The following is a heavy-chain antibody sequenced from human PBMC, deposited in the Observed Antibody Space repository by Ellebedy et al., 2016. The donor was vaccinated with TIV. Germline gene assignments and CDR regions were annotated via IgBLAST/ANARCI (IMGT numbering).Heavy chain of an antibody. CDR2: INSNGSST. V-gene: IGHV3-74*01. Sequence: GESLKISXAASGFTFSSYWMHWVRQAPGKGLVWVSRINSNGSSTSYADSVKGRFTISRDNAKNTLYLQMNSLRAEDTAVYYCARGGVSGVFDYWGQGTLVTVSS. D-gene: IGHD3-10*01. CDR1: GFTFSSYW. CDR3: ARGGVSGVFDY. J-gene: IGHJ4*02.